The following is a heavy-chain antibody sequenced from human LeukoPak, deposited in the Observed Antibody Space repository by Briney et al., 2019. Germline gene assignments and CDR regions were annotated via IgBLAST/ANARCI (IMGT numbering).Heavy chain of an antibody. Sequence: PGGSLRLSCAASGFTFSSYAMHWVRQAPGKGLEYVSAISSNGGSTYYANSVKGRFTISRDNSKNTLYLQMGSLRAEDMAVYYCARVVVIGYMDVWGKGTTVTVSS. CDR1: GFTFSSYA. D-gene: IGHD3-22*01. J-gene: IGHJ6*03. CDR2: ISSNGGST. V-gene: IGHV3-64*01. CDR3: ARVVVIGYMDV.